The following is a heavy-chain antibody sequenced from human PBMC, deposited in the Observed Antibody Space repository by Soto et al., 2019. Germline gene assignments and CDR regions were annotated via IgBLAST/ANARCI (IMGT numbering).Heavy chain of an antibody. V-gene: IGHV3-23*01. CDR3: AKPTGGALSFDC. D-gene: IGHD2-8*02. CDR1: GFTFSSYA. Sequence: GGSLRLSCAASGFTFSSYAMSWVRQAPGKGLEWVSAISGSGGGTYYADSVKGRFTMSRDTSRHTLYLQMNSLRDEDTAVYYCAKPTGGALSFDCWGQGTLVTVSS. CDR2: ISGSGGGT. J-gene: IGHJ4*02.